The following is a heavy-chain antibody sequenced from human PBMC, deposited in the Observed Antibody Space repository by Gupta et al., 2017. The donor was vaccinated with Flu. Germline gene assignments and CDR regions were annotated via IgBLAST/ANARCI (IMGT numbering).Heavy chain of an antibody. V-gene: IGHV1-2*02. D-gene: IGHD3-22*01. CDR1: GYY. CDR2: INPNSGGT. CDR3: ASQHSRDGYIYGMDV. Sequence: GYYMHWVRQAPGQGLEWMGWINPNSGGTNYAQKFQGRVTMTRDTSISTAYMELSRLRSDDTAVYYCASQHSRDGYIYGMDVWGQGTTVTVSS. J-gene: IGHJ6*02.